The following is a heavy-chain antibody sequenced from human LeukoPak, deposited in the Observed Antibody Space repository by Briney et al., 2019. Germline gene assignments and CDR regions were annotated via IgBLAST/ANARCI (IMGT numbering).Heavy chain of an antibody. Sequence: GGSLRLSCVASGFNFDIFAMNWVRQFLGGGLEWVSSLGRSGGSRNYADSVKGRFTISRDNSKNTLYLQMNSLRAEDTAVYYCARGGGAHCGRNCYRNFDYWGQGTLVTVSS. V-gene: IGHV3-23*01. D-gene: IGHD2-21*02. J-gene: IGHJ4*02. CDR2: LGRSGGSR. CDR3: ARGGGAHCGRNCYRNFDY. CDR1: GFNFDIFA.